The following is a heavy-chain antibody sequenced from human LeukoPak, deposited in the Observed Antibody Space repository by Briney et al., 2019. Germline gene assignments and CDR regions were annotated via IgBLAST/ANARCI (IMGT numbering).Heavy chain of an antibody. CDR1: GFTFSSYA. CDR2: INTNGGST. V-gene: IGHV3-64D*06. Sequence: GGSLRLSCSVSGFTFSSYAMHWVRQAPGKGLQFVSVINTNGGSTYYADSVKGRFTISRDNSQNTLYLQMSSLRVEATAVYYCARDMGVMVYAMDVWGQGTRSPSP. J-gene: IGHJ6*02. CDR3: ARDMGVMVYAMDV. D-gene: IGHD2-8*01.